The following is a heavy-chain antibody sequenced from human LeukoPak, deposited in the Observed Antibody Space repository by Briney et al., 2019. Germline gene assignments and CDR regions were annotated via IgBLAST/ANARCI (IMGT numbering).Heavy chain of an antibody. CDR3: ARDRAVLLWFGDPNAFDI. D-gene: IGHD3-10*01. Sequence: ASVKVSCTASGHIFTVDSIHWVRQAPGQGLEWLGWVHLNGGGTYRAQKFQGRVTMTRDTSISTAYMELSRLRSDDTAVYYCARDRAVLLWFGDPNAFDIWGQGTMVTVSS. J-gene: IGHJ3*02. V-gene: IGHV1-2*02. CDR2: VHLNGGGT. CDR1: GHIFTVDS.